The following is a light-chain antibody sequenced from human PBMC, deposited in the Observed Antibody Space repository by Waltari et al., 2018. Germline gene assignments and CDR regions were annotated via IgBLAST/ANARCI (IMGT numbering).Light chain of an antibody. J-gene: IGKJ1*01. CDR3: QHYDVFSAT. Sequence: DIQMTQSPSTLSASVGDRVTITCRASQNIPRWLAWYQHKPGKAPKLLIYKTSILESGVSSRFSGRGSGTEFTLSISRLQPDDFATYYCQHYDVFSATFGPGTKVELK. CDR1: QNIPRW. V-gene: IGKV1-5*03. CDR2: KTS.